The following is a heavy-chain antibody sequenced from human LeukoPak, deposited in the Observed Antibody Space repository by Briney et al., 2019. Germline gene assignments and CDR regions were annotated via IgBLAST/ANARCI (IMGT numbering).Heavy chain of an antibody. Sequence: SVKVSCKASGGTFSSYAISWVRQAPGQGLEWMGRIIPIFGTANYAQKLQGRVTMTTDTSTSTAYMELRSLRSDDTAVYYCARDRPDHYDSSGYWGQGTLVTVSS. CDR3: ARDRPDHYDSSGY. V-gene: IGHV1-69*05. J-gene: IGHJ4*02. CDR1: GGTFSSYA. CDR2: IIPIFGTA. D-gene: IGHD3-22*01.